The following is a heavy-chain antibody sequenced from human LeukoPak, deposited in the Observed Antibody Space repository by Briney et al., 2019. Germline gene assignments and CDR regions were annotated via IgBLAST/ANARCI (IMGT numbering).Heavy chain of an antibody. CDR1: GFTVSSNY. V-gene: IGHV3-11*06. J-gene: IGHJ4*02. D-gene: IGHD4-17*01. CDR2: ISGSSTYT. Sequence: GGSLRLSCAASGFTVSSNYMSWVRQAPGKGLEWVSYISGSSTYTNYADSLKGRFTISRDNAKNSLYLQMNSLRAEDTAVYYCVRGGTTVTTGDYWGQGTLVTVSS. CDR3: VRGGTTVTTGDY.